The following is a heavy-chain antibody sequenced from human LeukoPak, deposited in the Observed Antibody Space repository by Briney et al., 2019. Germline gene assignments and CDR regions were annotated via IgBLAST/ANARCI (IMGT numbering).Heavy chain of an antibody. D-gene: IGHD6-13*01. Sequence: SETLSLTCAVYGGSFSGYYWSWIRQPPGKGLECIGEINHSGSTNYNPSLKSRVTISVDTSKNQFSLKLSSVTAADTAVYYCARGRLWSSSWYYFDYWGQGTLVTVSS. CDR3: ARGRLWSSSWYYFDY. J-gene: IGHJ4*02. CDR2: INHSGST. CDR1: GGSFSGYY. V-gene: IGHV4-34*01.